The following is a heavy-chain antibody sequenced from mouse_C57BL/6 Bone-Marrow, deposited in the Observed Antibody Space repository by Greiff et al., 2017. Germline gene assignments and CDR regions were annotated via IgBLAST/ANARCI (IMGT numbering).Heavy chain of an antibody. CDR3: VRHYYGACFAY. D-gene: IGHD1-2*01. Sequence: EVKLVESGGGLVQPKGSLKLSCAASGFSFNTYAMNWVRQAPGKGLEWVARIRSKSNNYATYYADSVKDRFTISRDDSESMLYLQMNNLKTEDTAMYYCVRHYYGACFAYWGQGTLVTVSA. J-gene: IGHJ3*01. CDR2: IRSKSNNYAT. CDR1: GFSFNTYA. V-gene: IGHV10-1*01.